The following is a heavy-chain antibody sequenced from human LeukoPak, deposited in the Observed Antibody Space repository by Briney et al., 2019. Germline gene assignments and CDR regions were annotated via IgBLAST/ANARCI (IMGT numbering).Heavy chain of an antibody. D-gene: IGHD5-24*01. V-gene: IGHV1-69*13. CDR2: IIPIFGRT. J-gene: IGHJ5*02. CDR1: GGTFSSYA. Sequence: GASVKVSCKASGGTFSSYAISWVRQAPGQGLEWMGGIIPIFGRTDHAQKFQGRVTITADESTSTAYMELSSLRSEDTAVYYCARDNSVRDEAWWFNPWGQGTLVTVSS. CDR3: ARDNSVRDEAWWFNP.